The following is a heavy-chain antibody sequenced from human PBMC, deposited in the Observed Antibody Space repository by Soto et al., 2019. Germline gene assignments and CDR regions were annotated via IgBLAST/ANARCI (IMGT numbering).Heavy chain of an antibody. CDR2: IYYSGST. CDR3: ATEGYCTNGVCYIGDAFDI. V-gene: IGHV4-59*08. D-gene: IGHD2-8*01. J-gene: IGHJ3*02. CDR1: GGSISSYC. Sequence: PSETLSLTCTVSGGSISSYCWSWIRQPPGKGLEWIGYIYYSGSTNYNPSLKSRVTISVDTSKNQFSLKLSSVTAADTAVYYCATEGYCTNGVCYIGDAFDIWGQGTMVTVSS.